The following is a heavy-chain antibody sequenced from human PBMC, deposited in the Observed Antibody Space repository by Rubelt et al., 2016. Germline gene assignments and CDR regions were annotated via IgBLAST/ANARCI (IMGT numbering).Heavy chain of an antibody. CDR1: GFTFSSYG. CDR3: AKDPWHPRVGSGSYRDTKNYYYYYGMDG. J-gene: IGHJ6*02. V-gene: IGHV3-30*18. D-gene: IGHD3-10*01. Sequence: GFTFSSYGMHWVRQAPGKGLEWVAVISYDGSNKYYADSVKGRFTISRDNSKNTLYLQMNSLRAEDTAVYYCAKDPWHPRVGSGSYRDTKNYYYYYGMDGWGQGTTVTVSS. CDR2: ISYDGSNK.